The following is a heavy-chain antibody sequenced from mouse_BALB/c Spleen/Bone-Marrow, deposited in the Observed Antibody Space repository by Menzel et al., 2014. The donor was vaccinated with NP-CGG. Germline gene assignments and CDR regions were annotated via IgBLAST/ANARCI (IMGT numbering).Heavy chain of an antibody. J-gene: IGHJ4*01. CDR2: IYPGDGDT. CDR3: ARYKSDPHAMDY. CDR1: GYTFTGYW. V-gene: IGHV1-87*01. Sequence: VQRVESGAELARPGASVKLSCKASGYTFTGYWMHWVKQRPGQGLEWIGAIYPGDGDTTYSQKFKGKATLTADKSSSTAHMHRTFSAAEDAAYYYCARYKSDPHAMDYWGQGTSVTVSS.